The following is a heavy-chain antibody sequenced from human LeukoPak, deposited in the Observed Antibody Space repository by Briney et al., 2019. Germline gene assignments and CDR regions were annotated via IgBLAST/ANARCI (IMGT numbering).Heavy chain of an antibody. Sequence: PGGSLRLSCAASGFTFDDYGMSWVRQAPGKGLEWVSGINWNGGSTGYADSVKGRFTISRDNAKNSLYLQMNSLRAEDTAVYYCARDGRWELLDYYYMDVWGKGTTVTVSS. D-gene: IGHD1-26*01. CDR2: INWNGGST. J-gene: IGHJ6*03. CDR3: ARDGRWELLDYYYMDV. CDR1: GFTFDDYG. V-gene: IGHV3-20*04.